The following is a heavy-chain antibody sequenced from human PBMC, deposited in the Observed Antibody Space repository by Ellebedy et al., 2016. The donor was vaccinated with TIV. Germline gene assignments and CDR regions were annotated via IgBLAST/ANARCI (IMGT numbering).Heavy chain of an antibody. J-gene: IGHJ4*02. CDR1: GFTFSTYW. CDR3: ARDPYNWNGPFDY. D-gene: IGHD1-20*01. CDR2: INTDGSSI. Sequence: GESLKISCAASGFTFSTYWMHWVRQAPGKGLMWVSRINTDGSSIGYADSVKGRFTISSDNAKSTLYLQMNSLRAEDTAVYYGARDPYNWNGPFDYWGQGTLVTVSS. V-gene: IGHV3-74*01.